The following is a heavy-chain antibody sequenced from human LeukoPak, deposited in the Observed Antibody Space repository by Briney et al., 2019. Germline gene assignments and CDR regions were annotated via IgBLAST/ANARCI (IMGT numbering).Heavy chain of an antibody. CDR2: VNGNGNTT. D-gene: IGHD3-9*01. CDR1: GFIFTTYT. CDR3: VGDQVDDTGYLR. V-gene: IGHV3-64D*06. J-gene: IGHJ4*02. Sequence: GGSLRLSCSASGFIFTTYTMYWVRQAPGKGLEFVSVVNGNGNTTYYTDSVKGRFTISRDNSKNTLYLQMSSLRAEDTAVYYFVGDQVDDTGYLRWGQGTRVTVSA.